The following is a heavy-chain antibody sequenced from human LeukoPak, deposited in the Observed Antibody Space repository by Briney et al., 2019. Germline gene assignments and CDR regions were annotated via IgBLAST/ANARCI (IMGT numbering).Heavy chain of an antibody. Sequence: ASVKVSCKASGYTFTSYYMHWVRQAPGQGLEWMGIINPSGGSTSYAQKFQGRVTMTRDTPTSTVYMELSSLRSEDTAVYYCAREAGGDYVWGSYRPGAFDIWGQGTMVTVSS. D-gene: IGHD3-16*02. V-gene: IGHV1-46*01. CDR3: AREAGGDYVWGSYRPGAFDI. CDR2: INPSGGST. J-gene: IGHJ3*02. CDR1: GYTFTSYY.